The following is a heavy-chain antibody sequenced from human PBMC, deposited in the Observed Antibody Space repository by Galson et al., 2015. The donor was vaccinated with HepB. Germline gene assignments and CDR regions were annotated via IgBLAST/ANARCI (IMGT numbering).Heavy chain of an antibody. CDR2: ISYDGSKI. J-gene: IGHJ4*02. V-gene: IGHV3-30-3*01. Sequence: SLRLSCAGSGFIFGNYAMHWVRQAPGKGLEWVAVISYDGSKIYYGDSVKGRFTISRDENTLYLHMNSLRPDDTAVYYCAGDQGNILATLSGASFDHWGQGTLVTVSS. D-gene: IGHD5-12*01. CDR1: GFIFGNYA. CDR3: AGDQGNILATLSGASFDH.